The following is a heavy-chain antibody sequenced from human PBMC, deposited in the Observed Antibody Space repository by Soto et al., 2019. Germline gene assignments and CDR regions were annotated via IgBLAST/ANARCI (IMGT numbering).Heavy chain of an antibody. Sequence: SVKVSCKASGGTFSSEAISWVRQSPGHGLEWMGGIITIFNTANYAQMFHGRVTITADESTSTAYMELSSLRSEDTAVYYCARSRCTNGVCYSLSPGLDVWGPGTTVTVSS. CDR1: GGTFSSEA. V-gene: IGHV1-69*13. D-gene: IGHD2-8*01. CDR2: IITIFNTA. J-gene: IGHJ6*02. CDR3: ARSRCTNGVCYSLSPGLDV.